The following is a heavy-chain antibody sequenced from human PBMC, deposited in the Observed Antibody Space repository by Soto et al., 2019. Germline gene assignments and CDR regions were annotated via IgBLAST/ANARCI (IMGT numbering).Heavy chain of an antibody. Sequence: EVQLVESGGGLVKPGGSLRLSCVASGLSFTNAWMSWVRQAPGKGLEWVGLIKSTIDGRTSDYAAPVQGSFTISRDDSKNTLYLQINNLKPAYTAFYFCTTSVTRSELWRGYYARWGQGTRVTVSS. CDR1: GLSFTNAW. V-gene: IGHV3-15*01. J-gene: IGHJ1*01. CDR2: IKSTIDGRTS. CDR3: TTSVTRSELWRGYYAR. D-gene: IGHD3-3*01.